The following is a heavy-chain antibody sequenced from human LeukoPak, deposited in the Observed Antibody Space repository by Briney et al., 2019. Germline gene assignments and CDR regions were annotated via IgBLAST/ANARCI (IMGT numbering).Heavy chain of an antibody. CDR3: ARAPRYYYGSGSPIDY. D-gene: IGHD3-10*01. CDR2: ISSSSSYI. J-gene: IGHJ4*02. Sequence: GGSLILSCAASGFTFSSYSMNWVRQAPGKGLEWVSSISSSSSYIYYADSVKGRFTISRDNAKNSLYLQMNSLRAEDTAVYYCARAPRYYYGSGSPIDYWGQGTLVTVSS. V-gene: IGHV3-21*01. CDR1: GFTFSSYS.